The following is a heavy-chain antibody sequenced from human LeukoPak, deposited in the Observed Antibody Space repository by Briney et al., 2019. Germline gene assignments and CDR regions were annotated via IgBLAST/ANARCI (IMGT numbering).Heavy chain of an antibody. V-gene: IGHV3-7*04. CDR1: GFMFSDYW. D-gene: IGHD6-19*01. J-gene: IGHJ4*02. CDR2: IKQDGSEK. Sequence: AGGSLRLSCAASGFMFSDYWMTWVRQAPGKGLEWVANIKQDGSEKNYADSVKGRFTIARDNAQNSLYLQMNSLRAEDTAVYYCARGIAVTAGNVYYWGQGTLVTVSS. CDR3: ARGIAVTAGNVYY.